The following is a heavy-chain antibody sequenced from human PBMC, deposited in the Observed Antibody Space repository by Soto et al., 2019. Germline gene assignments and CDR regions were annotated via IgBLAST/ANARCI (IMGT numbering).Heavy chain of an antibody. J-gene: IGHJ6*02. V-gene: IGHV1-69*01. CDR1: GGTFSSYA. CDR3: ARSQGSSTSLEIYYYYYYGMDV. CDR2: IIPISGTA. Sequence: QVPLVQSGAEVKKPGSSVKVSCKASGGTFSSYAISWVRQAPGQGLEWMGGIIPISGTANYAQKFQGRVTITADEATSTAYMELSSLRSEDTAVYYCARSQGSSTSLEIYYYYYYGMDVWGQGNTVTVSS. D-gene: IGHD2-2*01.